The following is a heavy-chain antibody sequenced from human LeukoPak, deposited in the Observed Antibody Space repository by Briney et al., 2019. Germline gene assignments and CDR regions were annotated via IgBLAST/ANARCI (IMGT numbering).Heavy chain of an antibody. CDR1: GFTFSSYA. J-gene: IGHJ4*02. Sequence: GGSLRLSCAASGFTFSSYAMSWVRQAPGKGLEWISVVSGGGGNTYYADSVKGRFTISRDNSKNTLYLQMNSLRAEDTAIYHCARQQGYCSDGTCYFDYWGQGTLVTVSS. CDR2: VSGGGGNT. CDR3: ARQQGYCSDGTCYFDY. D-gene: IGHD2-15*01. V-gene: IGHV3-23*01.